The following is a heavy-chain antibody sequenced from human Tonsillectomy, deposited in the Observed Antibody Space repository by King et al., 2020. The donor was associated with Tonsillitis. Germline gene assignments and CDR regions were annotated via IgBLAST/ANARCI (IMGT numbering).Heavy chain of an antibody. CDR1: GFTFSSYS. Sequence: QLVQSGGGLVKPGGSLRLSCAASGFTFSSYSMNWVRQAPGKGLEWVSSISSSSSYIYYAYSVKGLYTISRDNAKNSLYLQMNSLRAEDTAVYYCARGYSYGGPNYYYYYYMDVWGKGTTVTVSS. J-gene: IGHJ6*03. CDR2: ISSSSSYI. V-gene: IGHV3-21*01. CDR3: ARGYSYGGPNYYYYYYMDV. D-gene: IGHD5-18*01.